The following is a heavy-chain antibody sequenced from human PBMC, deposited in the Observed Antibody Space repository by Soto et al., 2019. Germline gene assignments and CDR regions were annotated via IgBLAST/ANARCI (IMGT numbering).Heavy chain of an antibody. J-gene: IGHJ4*02. D-gene: IGHD3-16*02. CDR3: AREGLHMITFGGVIVNPYFDY. CDR1: GFTFSSYG. Sequence: QVQLVESGGGVVQPGRSLRLSCAASGFTFSSYGMHWVRQAPGKGLEWVAVIWYDGSNKYYADSMKGRFTISRDNSKNTLYLQMNSLRAEDTAVYYCAREGLHMITFGGVIVNPYFDYWGQGTLVTVSS. V-gene: IGHV3-33*01. CDR2: IWYDGSNK.